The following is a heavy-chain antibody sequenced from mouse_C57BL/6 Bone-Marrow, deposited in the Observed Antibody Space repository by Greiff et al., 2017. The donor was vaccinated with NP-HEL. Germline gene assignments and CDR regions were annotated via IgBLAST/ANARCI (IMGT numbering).Heavy chain of an antibody. CDR3: ARYGNYAYWYFDV. CDR2: ISDGGSYT. CDR1: GFTFSSYA. D-gene: IGHD2-10*02. Sequence: DVMLVESGGGLVKPGGSLKLSCAASGFTFSSYAMSWVRQTPEKRLEWVATISDGGSYTYYPDNVKGRFTISRDNAKNNLYLQMSHLKSEDTAMYYCARYGNYAYWYFDVWGTGTTVTVSS. V-gene: IGHV5-4*03. J-gene: IGHJ1*03.